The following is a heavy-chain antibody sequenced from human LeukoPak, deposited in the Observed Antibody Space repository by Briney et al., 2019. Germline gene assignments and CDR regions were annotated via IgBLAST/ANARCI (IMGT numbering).Heavy chain of an antibody. CDR1: GFTFSSYS. D-gene: IGHD1-20*01. CDR2: ISTSSTYI. V-gene: IGHV3-21*01. Sequence: GGSLRLSCAASGFTFSSYSMNWGRQAPGKGLEWVSSISTSSTYIYYADSVKGRFTISRDNAKNSLYLQMNSLRAEDTAVYYCARDPPFIIGTTFLDYWGQGTLVTVSS. J-gene: IGHJ4*02. CDR3: ARDPPFIIGTTFLDY.